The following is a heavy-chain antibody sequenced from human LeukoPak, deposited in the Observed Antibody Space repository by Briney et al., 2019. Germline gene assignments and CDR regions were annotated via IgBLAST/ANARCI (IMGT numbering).Heavy chain of an antibody. V-gene: IGHV4-34*01. Sequence: PSETLSLTCAVYGGSFSDYYWSWIRQPPGKGLEWIGEIYHSGSTNYNPSLKSRVTISVDKSKNQFSLKLSSVTAADTAVYYCARDRGDYGGGRNAFDIWGQGTMVTVSS. CDR1: GGSFSDYY. CDR2: IYHSGST. CDR3: ARDRGDYGGGRNAFDI. D-gene: IGHD4-23*01. J-gene: IGHJ3*02.